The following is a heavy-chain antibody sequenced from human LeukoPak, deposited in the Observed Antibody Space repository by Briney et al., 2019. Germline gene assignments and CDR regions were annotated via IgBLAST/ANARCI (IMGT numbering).Heavy chain of an antibody. J-gene: IGHJ4*02. CDR1: GGFISSGGYY. V-gene: IGHV4-30-2*01. CDR3: ARRPSGSSYDY. Sequence: PSETLSLTCTVSGGFISSGGYYWSWIRQPPGKGLEWIGYIYHSGSTYYNPSLKSRVTISVDRSKNQFSLKLSSVTAADTAVYYCARRPSGSSYDYWGQGTLVTVSS. CDR2: IYHSGST. D-gene: IGHD1-26*01.